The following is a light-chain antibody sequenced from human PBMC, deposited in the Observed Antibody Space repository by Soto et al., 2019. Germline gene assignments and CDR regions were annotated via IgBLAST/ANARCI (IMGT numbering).Light chain of an antibody. CDR1: QSISSY. CDR3: QQSYKTPGT. J-gene: IGKJ1*01. CDR2: AAS. Sequence: DIQMTQSPSSLSASVGDRVTITCRASQSISSYLNWYQQKPGKAPKLLIYAASSLQSGVPSRFSGSGSATDFILTISSLQPEDFATYYCQQSYKTPGTFGQGTKVEIK. V-gene: IGKV1-39*01.